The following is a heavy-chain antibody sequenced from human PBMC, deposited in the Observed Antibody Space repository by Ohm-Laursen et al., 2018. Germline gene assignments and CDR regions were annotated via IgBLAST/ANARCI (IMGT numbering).Heavy chain of an antibody. CDR1: GYTFTSYY. D-gene: IGHD4-17*01. CDR2: INPSGGST. Sequence: ASVKVSCKSSGYTFTSYYMHWVRQAPGQGLEWMGIINPSGGSTSYAQKFQGRVTMTRDTSTSTVYMELSSLRPEDTAVYYCARDQKTVTLPGGYWGQGTLVTVSS. J-gene: IGHJ4*02. V-gene: IGHV1-46*01. CDR3: ARDQKTVTLPGGY.